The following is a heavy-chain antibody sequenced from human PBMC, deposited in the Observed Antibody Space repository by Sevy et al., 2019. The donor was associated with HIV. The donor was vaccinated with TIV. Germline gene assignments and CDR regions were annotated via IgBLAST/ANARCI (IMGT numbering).Heavy chain of an antibody. CDR2: VSGSGGKT. D-gene: IGHD4-4*01. J-gene: IGHJ3*02. CDR3: ATHRRRDGYSYGAFDI. Sequence: GGSLRLSCAASGFTFSNYALSWVRQAPGKGLEWVSAVSGSGGKTYYADSVKGRFTISRATSNNTLFLHMNSLRAEDTAVYYCATHRRRDGYSYGAFDIWGQGTMVTVSS. V-gene: IGHV3-23*01. CDR1: GFTFSNYA.